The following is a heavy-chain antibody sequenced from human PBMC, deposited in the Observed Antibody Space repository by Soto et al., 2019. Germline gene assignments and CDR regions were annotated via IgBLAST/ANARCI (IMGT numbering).Heavy chain of an antibody. CDR2: IKQDGSEK. D-gene: IGHD6-19*01. CDR3: AREDRTGWVNNY. V-gene: IGHV3-7*01. CDR1: GFTFSSYW. Sequence: EVQLVESGGGLVQPGGSLRLSCAASGFTFSSYWMSWVGQAPGKGLEWGANIKQDGSEKYYVDSVKGRFTISRDNAKNSLYLQMNSLRAEDTAVYYCAREDRTGWVNNYWGQGTLVTVSS. J-gene: IGHJ4*02.